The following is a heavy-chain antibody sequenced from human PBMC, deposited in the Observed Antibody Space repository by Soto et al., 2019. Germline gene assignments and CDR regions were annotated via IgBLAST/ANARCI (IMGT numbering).Heavy chain of an antibody. Sequence: GGSLRLSCAASGFTFSNYWMNWVRQAPGKGLEWVANIKQDGSEKSYVDSVKGRFTISRDNAKNSLYLQMNSLRAEDTAVYYCARISSNGYYPRDYWGQGTLVTVSS. V-gene: IGHV3-7*01. CDR1: GFTFSNYW. D-gene: IGHD6-19*01. CDR3: ARISSNGYYPRDY. J-gene: IGHJ4*02. CDR2: IKQDGSEK.